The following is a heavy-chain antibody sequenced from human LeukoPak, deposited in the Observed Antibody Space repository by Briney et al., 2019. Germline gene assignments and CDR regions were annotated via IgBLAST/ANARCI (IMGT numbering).Heavy chain of an antibody. CDR2: IYPGDSDT. CDR3: ARSRNDLAYCGGDCYSDPYYFDY. Sequence: PGESLKISCKGSGYSFTSYWIGWVRQMPGKGLEWMGIIYPGDSDTRYSPSFQGQVTISADKSISTAYLQWSSLKASDTAMYYCARSRNDLAYCGGDCYSDPYYFDYWGQGTLVTVSS. CDR1: GYSFTSYW. D-gene: IGHD2-21*02. V-gene: IGHV5-51*01. J-gene: IGHJ4*02.